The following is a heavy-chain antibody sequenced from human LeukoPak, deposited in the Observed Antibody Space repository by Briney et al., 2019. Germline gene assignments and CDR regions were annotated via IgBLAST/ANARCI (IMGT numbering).Heavy chain of an antibody. Sequence: SETLSLTCTVSGASISNYYWSWIRQPPGKGLECIGYFHYSGSTNYNPSLKSRVTISVDTSKNQFSLKLSSVTAADTAGYYCARLGQPNAFDIWGQGTMVTVSS. CDR2: FHYSGST. CDR3: ARLGQPNAFDI. D-gene: IGHD3-16*01. CDR1: GASISNYY. V-gene: IGHV4-59*08. J-gene: IGHJ3*02.